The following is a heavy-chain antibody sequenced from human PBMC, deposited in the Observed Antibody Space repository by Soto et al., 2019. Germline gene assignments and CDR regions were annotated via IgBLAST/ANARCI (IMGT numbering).Heavy chain of an antibody. Sequence: QVQLVQSGAEVKKPGASVKVSCKASGYTFTSYGISWVRQAPGQGLEWMGWISAYNGNKNYAQKLQGRVTMTTDTSTSTAYMELRSLRSDDTAVYYCARATRITMVRGPLDYWGQGTLVTVSS. CDR1: GYTFTSYG. CDR2: ISAYNGNK. V-gene: IGHV1-18*01. D-gene: IGHD3-10*01. J-gene: IGHJ4*02. CDR3: ARATRITMVRGPLDY.